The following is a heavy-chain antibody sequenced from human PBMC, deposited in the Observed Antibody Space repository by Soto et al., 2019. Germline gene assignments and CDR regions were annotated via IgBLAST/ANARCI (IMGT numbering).Heavy chain of an antibody. V-gene: IGHV3-21*01. J-gene: IGHJ4*02. CDR1: GFTFSSYS. CDR2: ISSSRSYI. D-gene: IGHD1-26*01. CDR3: ARAYSGSYYSTH. Sequence: EVQLVESGGGLVKPGGSLRLSCAASGFTFSSYSMNWVRQAPGKGLEWVSSISSSRSYIYYADSVKGRFTISRDNAKNSLYLQMNSLRAEDTAVYYCARAYSGSYYSTHWGQGTLVTVSS.